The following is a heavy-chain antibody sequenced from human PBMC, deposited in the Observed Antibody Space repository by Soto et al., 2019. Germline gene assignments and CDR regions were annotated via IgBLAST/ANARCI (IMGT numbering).Heavy chain of an antibody. V-gene: IGHV5-51*01. Sequence: PGESLKISCKGSGYSFTSYWIGWVRQMPGKGLEWMGIIYPGDSDTRYSPSFQGQVTISADKSISTAYLQWSSLKASDTAMYYCARLRLTTVTMPYGMDVWGQGTTVTVSP. CDR2: IYPGDSDT. CDR1: GYSFTSYW. D-gene: IGHD4-17*01. J-gene: IGHJ6*01. CDR3: ARLRLTTVTMPYGMDV.